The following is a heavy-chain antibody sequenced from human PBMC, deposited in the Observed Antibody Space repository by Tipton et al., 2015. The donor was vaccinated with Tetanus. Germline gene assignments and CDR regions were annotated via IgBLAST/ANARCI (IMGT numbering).Heavy chain of an antibody. V-gene: IGHV4-31*03. CDR1: GDSISSGGYY. J-gene: IGHJ4*02. Sequence: TLSLTCTVSGDSISSGGYYWSWIRQHPGKGLEWIGYILYTGSTYHNPSLKSRLTISVDTSKNQFSLNLSSVTAADTAVYYCARGSRFWFDYWGQGTLVPVSS. CDR3: ARGSRFWFDY. CDR2: ILYTGST.